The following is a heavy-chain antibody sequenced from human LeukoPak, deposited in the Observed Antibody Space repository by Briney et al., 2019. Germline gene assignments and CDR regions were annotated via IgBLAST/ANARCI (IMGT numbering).Heavy chain of an antibody. Sequence: ASVKVSCKAFGYTFTSNYMHWVRQAPGQGLEWMGWINPNSGGTNYAQKFQGRVTMTRDTSISTAYMELSRLRSDDTAVYYCARARIGSGSYSCDYWGQGTLVTVSS. D-gene: IGHD3-10*01. CDR2: INPNSGGT. CDR3: ARARIGSGSYSCDY. CDR1: GYTFTSNY. V-gene: IGHV1-2*02. J-gene: IGHJ4*02.